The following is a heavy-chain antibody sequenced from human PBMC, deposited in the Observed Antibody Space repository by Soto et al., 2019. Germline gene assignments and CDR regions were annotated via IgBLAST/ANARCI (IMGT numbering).Heavy chain of an antibody. V-gene: IGHV1-18*01. CDR3: ARDGSKREHYDILTGSHYFDF. D-gene: IGHD3-9*01. J-gene: IGHJ4*02. CDR2: SSADNGNT. CDR1: GYTFTSYG. Sequence: ASVKVSCKASGYTFTSYGISWVRQAPGQGLEWMGWSSADNGNTNYAQKLQGRVNMTTDTSTSTAYMELRSLRSEDTAVYYCARDGSKREHYDILTGSHYFDFCGQRTLANVS.